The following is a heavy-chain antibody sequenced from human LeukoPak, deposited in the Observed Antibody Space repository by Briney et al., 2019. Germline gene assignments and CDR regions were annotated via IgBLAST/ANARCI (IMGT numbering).Heavy chain of an antibody. CDR2: ISSSSSLI. J-gene: IGHJ6*03. CDR3: ARKGGPSNYGYYYYYMDV. Sequence: GGSLRLSCAVSGFTFSSYSMNWVRQAPGKGLEWVSHISSSSSLISYADSVKGRFTISRDNAKNSLSLQMNSLRVEDTAVYYCARKGGPSNYGYYYYYMDVWGKGTTVTVSS. D-gene: IGHD4-11*01. CDR1: GFTFSSYS. V-gene: IGHV3-48*01.